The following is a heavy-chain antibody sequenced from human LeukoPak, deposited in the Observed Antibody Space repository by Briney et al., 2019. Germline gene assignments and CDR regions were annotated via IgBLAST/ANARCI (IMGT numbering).Heavy chain of an antibody. CDR2: IRTKPNNYAT. J-gene: IGHJ5*02. V-gene: IGHV3-73*01. CDR1: GSTFSDSA. D-gene: IGHD3-10*01. Sequence: GGSLRLSCAASGSTFSDSAMHWVRQAPGKGLEWLGRIRTKPNNYATAYAASVEGRFTISREESKNTAYLQMNSLKSEDTAVYYCTWEYYSGSGEMNWFDPWGQGTLVTVSS. CDR3: TWEYYSGSGEMNWFDP.